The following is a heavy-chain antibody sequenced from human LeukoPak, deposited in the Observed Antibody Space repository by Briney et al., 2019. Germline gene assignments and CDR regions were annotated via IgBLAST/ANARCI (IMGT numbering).Heavy chain of an antibody. V-gene: IGHV1-2*02. Sequence: GASVKVSCKTSGYTFTGYYMHWVRQAPGQGLEWMGWINPNSGGTNYAQKFQGRVTMTRDTSISTAYMELSRLRSDDTAVYYCARDQGGGGSSWYDWFDPWGQGTLVTVSS. D-gene: IGHD6-13*01. CDR1: GYTFTGYY. CDR3: ARDQGGGGSSWYDWFDP. J-gene: IGHJ5*02. CDR2: INPNSGGT.